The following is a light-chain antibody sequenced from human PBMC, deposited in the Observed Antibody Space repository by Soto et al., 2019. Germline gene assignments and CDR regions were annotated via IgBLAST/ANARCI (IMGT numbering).Light chain of an antibody. CDR2: WAS. CDR3: QQYSGTPPT. Sequence: DIVMTQSPDSLAVSLGERATINCKSSQSVLYSSNNKNYLAWYQQKPGQPPKLLIYWASTRESGVPDRFSGSGSGTDFTLTISSLQAEDVAVYYCQQYSGTPPTFSQGTKLELK. CDR1: QSVLYSSNNKNY. V-gene: IGKV4-1*01. J-gene: IGKJ2*01.